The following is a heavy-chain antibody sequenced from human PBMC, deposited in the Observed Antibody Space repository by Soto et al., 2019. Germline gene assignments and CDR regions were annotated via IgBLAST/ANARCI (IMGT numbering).Heavy chain of an antibody. CDR3: ARVDMDRTTQALGVDV. D-gene: IGHD2-2*03. CDR2: VYYTGST. Sequence: VQLQESGPGLVKPSETLSLSCTVSDASISDYYWSWIRQPPGKGLEWIGYVYYTGSTSYNPSLKSRVTISLHTSEKQFSLRLTSVTAADTAVYYCARVDMDRTTQALGVDVWGQGTTVTVSS. V-gene: IGHV4-59*01. J-gene: IGHJ6*02. CDR1: DASISDYY.